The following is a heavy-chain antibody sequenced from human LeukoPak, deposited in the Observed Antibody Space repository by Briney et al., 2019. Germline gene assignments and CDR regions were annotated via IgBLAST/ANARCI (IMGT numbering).Heavy chain of an antibody. CDR1: GGTFSNYV. D-gene: IGHD6-13*01. J-gene: IGHJ6*03. CDR2: IIPIFATA. CDR3: ARDQELDYYYYYYMDV. V-gene: IGHV1-69*01. Sequence: ASVKVSCKASGGTFSNYVINWVRQAPGQGLEWMGGIIPIFATADYAQKFQGRVTITADESTSTAYTELSSLRSEDTAVYYCARDQELDYYYYYYMDVWGKGTTVTVSS.